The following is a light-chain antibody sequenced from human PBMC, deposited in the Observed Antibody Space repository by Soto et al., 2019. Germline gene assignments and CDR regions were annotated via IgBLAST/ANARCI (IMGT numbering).Light chain of an antibody. CDR1: QSVSTN. Sequence: EIVMTQSPPTLSVSPGERATLSCRASQSVSTNLAWYQQKPGQAPRLLIYGASTRATGIPARFSGSGSGTEFTLNISSLQSEDFGVYYCEQYNNWPPWTFGQGTKVEIK. V-gene: IGKV3-15*01. CDR2: GAS. J-gene: IGKJ1*01. CDR3: EQYNNWPPWT.